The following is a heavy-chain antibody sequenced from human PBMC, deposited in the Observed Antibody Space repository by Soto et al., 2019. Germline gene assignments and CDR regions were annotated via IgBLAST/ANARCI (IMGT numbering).Heavy chain of an antibody. J-gene: IGHJ3*01. CDR3: ARLYSEFLTGSYNVGDAHACDF. D-gene: IGHD3-9*01. V-gene: IGHV1-18*01. CDR2: ISPYNGHT. Sequence: QVQLVQSGAEVKKPGASMKVSCKASGYTFTTYGLSWVRQAPGQGLEWMGWISPYNGHTTYARKLQGRVTMTTDTSTSPAFMALRSLRSADTAIYYCARLYSEFLTGSYNVGDAHACDFWGQGTMVTVSS. CDR1: GYTFTTYG.